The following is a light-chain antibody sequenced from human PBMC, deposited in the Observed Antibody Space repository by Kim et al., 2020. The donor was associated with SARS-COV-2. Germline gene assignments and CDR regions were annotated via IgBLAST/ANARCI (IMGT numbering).Light chain of an antibody. Sequence: SASVGDRVTITCRASQTVDRHLSWYQQKPGKAPSLLLYKTSTLQNGDPSRFSGSGSGRDYILTIRDLQPDDFATYFCQQSFSTPQTFGQGTKVEI. CDR1: QTVDRH. CDR3: QQSFSTPQT. J-gene: IGKJ1*01. V-gene: IGKV1-39*01. CDR2: KTS.